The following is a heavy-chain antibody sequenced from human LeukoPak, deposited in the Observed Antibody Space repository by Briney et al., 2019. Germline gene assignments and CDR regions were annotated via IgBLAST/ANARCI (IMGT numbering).Heavy chain of an antibody. CDR2: INPNSGDP. Sequence: GASVKVSCKASGYTFTGYYIHWVRQAPGQGLEWMGWINPNSGDPSYAQKFQGRVTMTRDTSISTAYMELSRLRSDDTAVYYCARDTVAATGTVDYWGQGTLVTVSS. V-gene: IGHV1-2*02. CDR3: ARDTVAATGTVDY. D-gene: IGHD6-13*01. CDR1: GYTFTGYY. J-gene: IGHJ4*02.